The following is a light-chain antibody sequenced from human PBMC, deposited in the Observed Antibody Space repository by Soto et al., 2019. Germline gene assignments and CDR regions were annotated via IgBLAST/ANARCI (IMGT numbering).Light chain of an antibody. V-gene: IGKV1-39*01. CDR1: QSIIRY. J-gene: IGKJ3*01. CDR2: AAS. CDR3: QQIYSTPFT. Sequence: DIQMTQSPSSMSASVGDRVTITCRASQSIIRYLNWYQQKPGKAPKLLIYAASSFQSGVPSRFSGSGSGTDFTLTISSLQPQDFATYYCQQIYSTPFTFGPGTKVDIK.